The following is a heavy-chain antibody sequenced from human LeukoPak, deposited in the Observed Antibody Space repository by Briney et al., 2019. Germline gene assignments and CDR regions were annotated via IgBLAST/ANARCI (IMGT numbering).Heavy chain of an antibody. J-gene: IGHJ4*02. Sequence: QPGGSLRLSCAASGFTFSSYAMSWVRQAPGKGLEWVSAISGSGGSTYYADSVKGRFTISRDNSKNTLYLQMNCLRAEDTAVYYCAKTLLPIAVAGTYFDYWGQGTLVTVSS. CDR3: AKTLLPIAVAGTYFDY. CDR1: GFTFSSYA. D-gene: IGHD6-19*01. CDR2: ISGSGGST. V-gene: IGHV3-23*01.